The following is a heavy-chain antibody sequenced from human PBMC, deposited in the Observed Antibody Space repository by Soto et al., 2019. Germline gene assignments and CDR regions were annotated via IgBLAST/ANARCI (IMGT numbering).Heavy chain of an antibody. V-gene: IGHV3-23*01. CDR2: IDDSSSAT. CDR1: GFTFSNYA. CDR3: ARVPRRYHWLYRDV. Sequence: EVQLLESGGGLVQLGGSLRLSCTASGFTFSNYAMNWVRQAPGKGLEWVSSIDDSSSATYYAASVKGRFTISRDNSKNTLYLQMNSLRVEDTAVYFCARVPRRYHWLYRDVWGKGTTVTVSS. D-gene: IGHD5-12*01. J-gene: IGHJ6*03.